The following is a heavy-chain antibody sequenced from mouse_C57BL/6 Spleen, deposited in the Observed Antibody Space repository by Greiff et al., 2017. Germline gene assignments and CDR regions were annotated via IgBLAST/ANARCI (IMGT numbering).Heavy chain of an antibody. V-gene: IGHV1-53*01. CDR3: ARYYYDYDRGLDWFAY. CDR1: GYTFTSYW. J-gene: IGHJ3*01. D-gene: IGHD2-4*01. Sequence: QVQLQQPGTELVKPGASVKLSCKASGYTFTSYWMHWVKQRPGQGLEWIGNINPSNGGTNYNEKFEGKATLTVDKSSSTAYMQLSSLTSEDSAVYYCARYYYDYDRGLDWFAYWGQGTLVTVSA. CDR2: INPSNGGT.